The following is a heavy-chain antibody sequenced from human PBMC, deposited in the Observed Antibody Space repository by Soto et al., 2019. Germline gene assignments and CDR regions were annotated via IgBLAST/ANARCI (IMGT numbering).Heavy chain of an antibody. V-gene: IGHV1-2*04. J-gene: IGHJ3*02. D-gene: IGHD3-9*01. Sequence: ASVKVSCKASGYTFTGYYMHWVRQAQGQGLEWMGWINPNSGGTNYAQKFQGWVTMTRDTSISTAYMELSRLRSDDTAVYYCARACNFDWSIGKPHAFDIWGQGTMVTVSS. CDR3: ARACNFDWSIGKPHAFDI. CDR1: GYTFTGYY. CDR2: INPNSGGT.